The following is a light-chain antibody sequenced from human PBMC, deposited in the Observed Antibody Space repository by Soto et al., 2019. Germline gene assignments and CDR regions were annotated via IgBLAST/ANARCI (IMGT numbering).Light chain of an antibody. CDR2: GAS. CDR3: QQYGSSSWT. V-gene: IGKV3-20*01. Sequence: EIVLTQSPGTLSLSPGKRATLSCRSSQSISSSYLAWYQQSPGQAPRLLIYGASSRATGIPDRFSARGSGTESPLTISRLEPEDFAVYYCQQYGSSSWTSGQGTKVDI. CDR1: QSISSSY. J-gene: IGKJ1*01.